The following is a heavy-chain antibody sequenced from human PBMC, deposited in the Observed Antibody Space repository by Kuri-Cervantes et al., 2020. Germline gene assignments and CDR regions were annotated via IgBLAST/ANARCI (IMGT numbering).Heavy chain of an antibody. J-gene: IGHJ4*03. CDR2: ISSDGNI. D-gene: IGHD6-19*01. Sequence: GGTLRLSCAPSGVTVSTRYMSWVRQAPGKWLEWVSVISSDGNIYYADSVKVRITISRYNSKNSLYLQMNSLGAEDTAVYYCARAGKAHTSGWNFDSWGQGTMVTVSS. CDR3: ARAGKAHTSGWNFDS. V-gene: IGHV3-66*02. CDR1: GVTVSTRY.